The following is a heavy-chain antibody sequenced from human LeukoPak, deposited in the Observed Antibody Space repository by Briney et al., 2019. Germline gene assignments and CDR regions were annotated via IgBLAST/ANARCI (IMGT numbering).Heavy chain of an antibody. CDR2: ISGSGGST. Sequence: GGSLRLSCAASGFTFSSYAMSWVRQAPGKGLEWVSAISGSGGSTYYADSVKGRFTISRDNSKNTLYLQMNSLRAEDTAVYYCAKGHTANYYDSSGYYFDYWGQGTLVTVSS. J-gene: IGHJ4*02. V-gene: IGHV3-23*01. CDR3: AKGHTANYYDSSGYYFDY. D-gene: IGHD3-22*01. CDR1: GFTFSSYA.